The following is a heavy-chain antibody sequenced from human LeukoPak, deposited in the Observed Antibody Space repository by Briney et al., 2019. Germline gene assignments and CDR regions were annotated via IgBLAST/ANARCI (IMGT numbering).Heavy chain of an antibody. D-gene: IGHD5-18*01. V-gene: IGHV4-59*08. CDR3: ARSPQRGYIYGYLKHFDY. CDR1: GGSISGYY. J-gene: IGHJ4*02. Sequence: PSETLSLTCTVSGGSISGYYWSWIRQPPGKGLEWIAYIYYSGSNNHNPSLKSRVTISVDTSKNQFSLKLSSVTATDTAVYYCARSPQRGYIYGYLKHFDYWGQGTLVTVSS. CDR2: IYYSGSN.